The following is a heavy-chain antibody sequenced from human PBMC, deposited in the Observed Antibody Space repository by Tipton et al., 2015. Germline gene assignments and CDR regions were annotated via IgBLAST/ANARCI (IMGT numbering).Heavy chain of an antibody. CDR1: GGSISSSSYS. V-gene: IGHV4-39*01. CDR2: IYYSGST. J-gene: IGHJ4*02. CDR3: ARLGSGISGSPPSYFDF. D-gene: IGHD3-10*01. Sequence: TLSLTCTVSGGSISSSSYSWGWIRQPPGKGLELIGSIYYSGSTYYNPSLKSRVTIPVDTSKNQFSLKLTSVTAADTAVYYCARLGSGISGSPPSYFDFWGRGSLVAVSS.